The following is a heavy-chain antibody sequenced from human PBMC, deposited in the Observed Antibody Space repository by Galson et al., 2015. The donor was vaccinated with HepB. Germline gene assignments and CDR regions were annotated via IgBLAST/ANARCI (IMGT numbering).Heavy chain of an antibody. D-gene: IGHD6-13*01. J-gene: IGHJ3*02. V-gene: IGHV3-7*03. CDR3: ARESDSRPEVAAFDI. Sequence: SLRLSCAASGFTFSSYWMSWVRQAPGKGLEWVANIKQDGSEKYYVDSVKGRFTISRDSAKNSLYLQMNSLRAEDTAVYYCARESDSRPEVAAFDIWGQGTMVTVSS. CDR1: GFTFSSYW. CDR2: IKQDGSEK.